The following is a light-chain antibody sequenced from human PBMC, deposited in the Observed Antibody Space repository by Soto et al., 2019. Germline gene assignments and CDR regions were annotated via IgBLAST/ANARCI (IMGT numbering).Light chain of an antibody. CDR1: SGHNTYA. CDR2: VNSDGSH. V-gene: IGLV4-69*01. Sequence: QLVLPQSPSASASLGASVKLTCTLISGHNTYAVAWHQQQPEKSPRYLMKVNSDGSHIKGDGTPDRFSGSSSGAERYLTISSLQSEDEADYYCQTWGTDVVFGGGTQLTVL. J-gene: IGLJ2*01. CDR3: QTWGTDVV.